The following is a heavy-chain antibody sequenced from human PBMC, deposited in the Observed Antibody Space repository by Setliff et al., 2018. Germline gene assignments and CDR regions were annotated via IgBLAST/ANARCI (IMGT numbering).Heavy chain of an antibody. J-gene: IGHJ2*01. V-gene: IGHV3-74*01. Sequence: LRLSCAASGFTFSSYWMHWVRQVPGKGLVWVSRINNDGSSGDYADSVKGRFTISRDNAKTSLSLQMNSLRAEDTAFYYCARGRPYSNINWYFDLWGRGTLVTVSS. CDR1: GFTFSSYW. D-gene: IGHD6-13*01. CDR3: ARGRPYSNINWYFDL. CDR2: INNDGSSG.